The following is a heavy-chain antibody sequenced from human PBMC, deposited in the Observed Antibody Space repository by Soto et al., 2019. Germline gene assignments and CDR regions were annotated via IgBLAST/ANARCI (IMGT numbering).Heavy chain of an antibody. CDR3: AGGRSINTKMAY. Sequence: EVQLVESGGGLVKPGGSPRLSCAASGFTFSTYSMNWVRQAPGKGLEWISSISSSGGSVSYAESVKGRFTISRDNAKNSLNLQMDSLRAEDTAVYYFAGGRSINTKMAYWGQGTLVTVSS. D-gene: IGHD2-2*01. V-gene: IGHV3-21*01. CDR2: ISSSGGSV. J-gene: IGHJ4*02. CDR1: GFTFSTYS.